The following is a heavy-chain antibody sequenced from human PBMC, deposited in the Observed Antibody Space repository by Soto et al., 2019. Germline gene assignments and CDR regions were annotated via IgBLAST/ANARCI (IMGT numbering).Heavy chain of an antibody. CDR2: ISYDGSRK. V-gene: IGHV3-30*18. J-gene: IGHJ4*02. CDR3: AKDIHPGRDTYHYGADY. Sequence: QVQLVESGGGVVQPGTSLTLSCSASGFIFSNYRMHWVRQAPGKGLEWVSIISYDGSRKHYIDSVKGRFTISRDNSKNTLDLQMNSLRAEDTAVYYCAKDIHPGRDTYHYGADYWGQGTLVAVSS. D-gene: IGHD5-12*01. CDR1: GFIFSNYR.